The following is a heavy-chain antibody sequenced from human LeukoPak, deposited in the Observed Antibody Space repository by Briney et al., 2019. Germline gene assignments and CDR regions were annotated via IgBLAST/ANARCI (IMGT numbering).Heavy chain of an antibody. J-gene: IGHJ6*02. V-gene: IGHV4-39*01. CDR3: ARIPLTKRAVDV. CDR1: GDSIRSGDAY. Sequence: PSETLSLTCSVSGDSIRSGDAYWGWIRQSPLKGLDWIASIYYVGSPHSNPSLNSRRVTMSVDTSKNQFSLTLTSVTAADSAVYYCARIPLTKRAVDVWGQGATVTVSS. D-gene: IGHD3-3*01. CDR2: IYYVGSP.